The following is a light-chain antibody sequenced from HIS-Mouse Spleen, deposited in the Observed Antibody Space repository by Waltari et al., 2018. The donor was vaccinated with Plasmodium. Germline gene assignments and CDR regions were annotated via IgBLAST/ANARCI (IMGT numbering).Light chain of an antibody. CDR1: SPNIGSNT. J-gene: IGLJ1*01. CDR2: SNN. V-gene: IGLV1-44*01. CDR3: AAWDDSLNGYV. Sequence: QSVLTQPPSASGTPGQRVTISCSGSSPNIGSNTVNWYQQLPGTAPKPLSYSNNQRPSGVPYRFSGSKSGTSASLAISGLQAEDEADYYCAAWDDSLNGYVFGTGTKVTVL.